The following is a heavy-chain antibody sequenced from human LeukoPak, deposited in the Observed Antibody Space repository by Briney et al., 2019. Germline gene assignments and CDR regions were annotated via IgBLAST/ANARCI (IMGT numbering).Heavy chain of an antibody. CDR1: GFKFSSNW. D-gene: IGHD3-10*01. CDR2: IKQDGSEK. Sequence: GGSLRLSCAASGFKFSSNWMSWVRQAPGKGLEWVANIKQDGSEKYYVDSVKGRFTISRDNAKNSLFLQMNSLRAEDTAVYYCARRFGSGSFENSEFDYWGQGTLVTVSS. J-gene: IGHJ4*02. V-gene: IGHV3-7*01. CDR3: ARRFGSGSFENSEFDY.